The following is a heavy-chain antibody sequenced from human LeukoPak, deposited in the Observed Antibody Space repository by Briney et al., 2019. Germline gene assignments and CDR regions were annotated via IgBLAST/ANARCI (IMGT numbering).Heavy chain of an antibody. CDR1: GFTFISYG. CDR2: IRYDGSNK. Sequence: GSLRLSCAASGFTFISYGMSWVRQAPGKGLEWVAFIRYDGSNKYYADSVKGRFTISRDNSKNTLYLQMNSLRAEDTAVYYCAKDSYGDYEGDYFDYWGQGTLVTVSS. J-gene: IGHJ4*02. CDR3: AKDSYGDYEGDYFDY. V-gene: IGHV3-30*02. D-gene: IGHD4-17*01.